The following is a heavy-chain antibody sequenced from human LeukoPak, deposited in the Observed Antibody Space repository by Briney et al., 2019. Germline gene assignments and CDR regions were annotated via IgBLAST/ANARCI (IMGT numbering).Heavy chain of an antibody. Sequence: RTSETLSLTCTVSSASIKSSPYFWAWIRQSPGKGLEWIGSFSYSGTTYYNPSLKSRVTISVDTSKNQFSLKLNSVTAADTAVYYCAIQAGDFVDYWGQGPLVTVSS. V-gene: IGHV4-39*07. D-gene: IGHD7-27*01. J-gene: IGHJ4*02. CDR3: AIQAGDFVDY. CDR2: FSYSGTT. CDR1: SASIKSSPYF.